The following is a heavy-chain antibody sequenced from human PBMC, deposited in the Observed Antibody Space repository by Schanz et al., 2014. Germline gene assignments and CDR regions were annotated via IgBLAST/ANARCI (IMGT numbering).Heavy chain of an antibody. Sequence: EVQLVESGGGLVQPGGSLRLSCAASGFTFSTYAMAWVRQAPGKGLEWVSGISGSGGSTYYADSVQGRLTISRDNSKNTLYLQMNSLRAEDTAVYYCAVLGGFGELPLDYRGQGTLVTVSS. D-gene: IGHD3-10*01. V-gene: IGHV3-23*04. CDR1: GFTFSTYA. CDR3: AVLGGFGELPLDY. J-gene: IGHJ4*02. CDR2: ISGSGGST.